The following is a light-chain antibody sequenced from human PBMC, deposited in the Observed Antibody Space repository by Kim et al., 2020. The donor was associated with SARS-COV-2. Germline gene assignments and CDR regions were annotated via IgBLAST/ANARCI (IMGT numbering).Light chain of an antibody. CDR1: SLRSYY. J-gene: IGLJ2*01. V-gene: IGLV3-19*01. CDR2: GKN. Sequence: ALGQTGRITCQGYSLRSYYASWYQQKAGQAPVGIIYGKNNRLSGIPNRFSGSTSGYTASLTITGAQAEDEAVYYCNSRDSSTSRRVFGGETKVTVL. CDR3: NSRDSSTSRRV.